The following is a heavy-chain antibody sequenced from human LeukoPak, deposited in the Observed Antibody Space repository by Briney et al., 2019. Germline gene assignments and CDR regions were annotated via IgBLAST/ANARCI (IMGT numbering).Heavy chain of an antibody. Sequence: SETLSLTFTVSGGSISSGSYYWSWIRQPAGKGLEWIGRIYTSGSTNYNPSLKSRVTISLDTSKNQFPLKVSSVTAADTAVYYCARKGTGDLDYFDYWGQGTLSPSPQ. J-gene: IGHJ4*02. CDR3: ARKGTGDLDYFDY. V-gene: IGHV4-61*02. CDR2: IYTSGST. D-gene: IGHD7-27*01. CDR1: GGSISSGSYY.